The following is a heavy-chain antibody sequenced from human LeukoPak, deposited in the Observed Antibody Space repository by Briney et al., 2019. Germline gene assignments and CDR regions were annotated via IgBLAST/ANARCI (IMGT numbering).Heavy chain of an antibody. CDR3: ARVIRSGYDLYYFDY. J-gene: IGHJ4*02. Sequence: SETLSLTCTVSGGSISSYYWSWIRQPAGKGLEWIGRIYTSGSTNYNPSLKSRVTISVDTSKNQFSLKLNSVTAADTAVYYCARVIRSGYDLYYFDYWGQGTLVTVSS. V-gene: IGHV4-4*07. CDR1: GGSISSYY. CDR2: IYTSGST. D-gene: IGHD5-12*01.